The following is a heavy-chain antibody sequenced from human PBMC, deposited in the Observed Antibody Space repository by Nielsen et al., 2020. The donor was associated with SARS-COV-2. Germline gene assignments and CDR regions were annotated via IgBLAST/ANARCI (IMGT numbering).Heavy chain of an antibody. Sequence: GGSLRLSCAASGFTFSSYAMHWVRQAPGKGLEWVAVISYDGSNKYYADSVKGRFTISRDNSKNTLYLQMNSLRAEDTAVYYCARDRRVGANQVNYYGMDVWGQGTTGTVSS. CDR1: GFTFSSYA. V-gene: IGHV3-30-3*01. CDR3: ARDRRVGANQVNYYGMDV. CDR2: ISYDGSNK. J-gene: IGHJ6*02. D-gene: IGHD1-26*01.